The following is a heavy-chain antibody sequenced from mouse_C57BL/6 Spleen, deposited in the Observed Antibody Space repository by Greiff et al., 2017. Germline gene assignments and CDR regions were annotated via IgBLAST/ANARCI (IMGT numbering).Heavy chain of an antibody. CDR3: TKETAHFAY. CDR2: IDPENGDT. J-gene: IGHJ3*01. Sequence: VQLQQSGAELVRPGASVKLSCTASGFNIKDDYMHWVKQRPEQGLEWIGWIDPENGDTEYASKFQGKATITADTSSNTAYLQLSSLTSEDTAVYYCTKETAHFAYWGQGTLVTVSA. D-gene: IGHD3-2*02. CDR1: GFNIKDDY. V-gene: IGHV14-4*01.